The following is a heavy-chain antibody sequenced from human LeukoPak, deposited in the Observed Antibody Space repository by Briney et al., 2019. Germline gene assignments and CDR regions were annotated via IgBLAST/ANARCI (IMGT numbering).Heavy chain of an antibody. CDR3: ARGSTAMAFDY. CDR2: IYYSGST. V-gene: IGHV4-59*12. D-gene: IGHD5-18*01. J-gene: IGHJ4*02. Sequence: SETLSLTCTVSGGSISSYYWSWIRQPPGKGLEWIGYIYYSGSTNYNPSLKSRVTISVDTSKNQFSLKLSSVTAADTAVCYCARGSTAMAFDYWGQGTLVTVSS. CDR1: GGSISSYY.